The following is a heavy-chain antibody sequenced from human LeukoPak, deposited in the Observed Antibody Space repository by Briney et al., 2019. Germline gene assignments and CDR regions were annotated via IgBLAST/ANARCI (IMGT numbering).Heavy chain of an antibody. CDR1: GFTFDDYG. CDR3: ASAAGRADPFDY. V-gene: IGHV3-20*01. J-gene: IGHJ4*02. Sequence: PGGSLRLSCGVSGFTFDDYGMSWVRQAPGKGLECVSGINWNGGSTGYADSVKGRFTISRDNAKNSLYLQMNSLRAEDTALYHCASAAGRADPFDYWGQGTLVTVSS. CDR2: INWNGGST.